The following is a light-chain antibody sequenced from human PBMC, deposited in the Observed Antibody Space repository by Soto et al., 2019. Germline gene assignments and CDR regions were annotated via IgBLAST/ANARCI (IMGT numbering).Light chain of an antibody. CDR2: AAS. CDR3: QQSHSTPIT. CDR1: QSISYH. Sequence: DIQMTQSPPSLSASVGDRVTITCRASQSISYHLNWYQQKPGKAPRLIIHAASSLQSGAPSRFSGSGSGTDFTLTISSLQPEDFAVYYCQQSHSTPITFGPGTKVDIK. J-gene: IGKJ3*01. V-gene: IGKV1-39*01.